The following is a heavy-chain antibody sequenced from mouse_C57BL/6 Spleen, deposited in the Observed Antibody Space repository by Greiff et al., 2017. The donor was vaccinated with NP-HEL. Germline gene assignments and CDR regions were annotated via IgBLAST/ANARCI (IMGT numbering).Heavy chain of an antibody. J-gene: IGHJ2*01. CDR2: IWSGGST. CDR1: GFSLTSYG. D-gene: IGHD4-1*01. Sequence: VKLVESGPGLVQPSQSLSITCTVSGFSLTSYGVHWVRQSPGKGLEWLGVIWSGGSTDYNAAFISRLSISKDNSKSQVFFKMNSLQADDTAIYYCARTNWDGNYFDYWGQGTTLTVSS. V-gene: IGHV2-2*01. CDR3: ARTNWDGNYFDY.